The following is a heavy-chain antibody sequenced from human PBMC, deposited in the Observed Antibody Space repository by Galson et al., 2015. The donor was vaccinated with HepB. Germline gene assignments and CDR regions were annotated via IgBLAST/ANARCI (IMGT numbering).Heavy chain of an antibody. CDR2: IDPSNSYT. CDR1: GYSFTSYW. D-gene: IGHD5-18*01. J-gene: IGHJ4*02. V-gene: IGHV5-10-1*01. Sequence: QSGAEVKKPGESLKISCKGSGYSFTSYWIGWVRQMPGKGLEWMGRIDPSNSYTNYSPSFQGHVTISADKSISTAYLQWSSLKASDTAMHYCARYIQPHYGDYWGQGTLVSVSS. CDR3: ARYIQPHYGDY.